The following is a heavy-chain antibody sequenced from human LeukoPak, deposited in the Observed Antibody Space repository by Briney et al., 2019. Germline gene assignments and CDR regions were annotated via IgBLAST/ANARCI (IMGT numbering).Heavy chain of an antibody. V-gene: IGHV4-38-2*02. Sequence: SETLSLTCTVSGYSISSGYYWGWIRQPPGKGLEWIGSIYHSGSTYYNPSLKSRVTISVDTSKNQFSLKLSSVTAADTAVYYCARGGPHKDWFDPWGQGTLVTVSS. D-gene: IGHD6-25*01. CDR1: GYSISSGYY. CDR3: ARGGPHKDWFDP. J-gene: IGHJ5*02. CDR2: IYHSGST.